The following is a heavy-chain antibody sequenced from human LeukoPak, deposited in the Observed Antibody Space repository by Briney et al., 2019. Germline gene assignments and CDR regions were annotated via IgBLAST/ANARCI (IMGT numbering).Heavy chain of an antibody. D-gene: IGHD3-3*01. Sequence: GASVKVSCKASGYTFTSFDFNWVRQATGQGLEWMGWMKSNNGHTGYAQKFQGRVTMTRDTSISTAYMELSRLRSDDTAVYYCARALPGFWSGYYSDYWGQGTLVTVSS. CDR1: GYTFTSFD. CDR2: MKSNNGHT. J-gene: IGHJ4*02. CDR3: ARALPGFWSGYYSDY. V-gene: IGHV1-8*01.